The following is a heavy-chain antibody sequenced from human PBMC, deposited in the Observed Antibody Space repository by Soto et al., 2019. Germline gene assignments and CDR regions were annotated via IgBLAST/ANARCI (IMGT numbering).Heavy chain of an antibody. Sequence: QVQLVQSGAEVKKPGSSVKVSCKASGDNFSSYTISWVRQGPGQGLEWMGRIVPIIDITNYAQKFQGRVTITADKSMRTVYMELSSLRSEDTAVYYCARVGTGKSVYYWGQGTLVTVSS. CDR1: GDNFSSYT. CDR2: IVPIIDIT. V-gene: IGHV1-69*02. D-gene: IGHD2-8*02. CDR3: ARVGTGKSVYY. J-gene: IGHJ4*02.